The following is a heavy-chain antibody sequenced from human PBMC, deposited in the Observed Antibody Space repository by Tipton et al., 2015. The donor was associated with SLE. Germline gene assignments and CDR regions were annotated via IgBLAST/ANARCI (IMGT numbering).Heavy chain of an antibody. CDR1: GASISTSY. J-gene: IGHJ4*02. Sequence: LRLSCTVSGASISTSYWSWIRQPPGQGLEWIGSIYYSVSTTFNPSLKSRVTISADTSKKEVSLTLNSVTAADTAVYYCAKRAHMVSGRGYFDFWGRGILVTVSS. CDR2: IYYSVST. CDR3: AKRAHMVSGRGYFDF. D-gene: IGHD6-19*01. V-gene: IGHV4-59*08.